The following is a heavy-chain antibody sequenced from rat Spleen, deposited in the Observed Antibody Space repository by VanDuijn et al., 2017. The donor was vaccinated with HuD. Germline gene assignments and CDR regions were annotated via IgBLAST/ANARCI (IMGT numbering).Heavy chain of an antibody. CDR1: GFTFSDYY. V-gene: IGHV5-29*01. Sequence: EVQLVESDGGLVQPGRSLKLSCAASGFTFSDYYMAWVRQAPTKGLEWVATISYDGSSTYYRDSVKGRFTISRDNAKSTLYLQMDSLRSEDTATYYCARLYYYSSYRDWGQGVMVTVSS. CDR3: ARLYYYSSYRD. D-gene: IGHD1-2*01. CDR2: ISYDGSST. J-gene: IGHJ2*01.